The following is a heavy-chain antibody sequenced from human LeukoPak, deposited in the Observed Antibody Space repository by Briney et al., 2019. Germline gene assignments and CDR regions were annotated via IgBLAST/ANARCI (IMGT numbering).Heavy chain of an antibody. V-gene: IGHV4-61*02. CDR1: GDSISSGSYY. CDR3: ARESGLEPALIDY. J-gene: IGHJ4*02. CDR2: IYSRGST. Sequence: SETLSLTCTVSGDSISSGSYYWSWIRQPAGKGLEWIGRIYSRGSTNYNPSLKSRVTISVDTSKNQFSLKLSSVTAADTAVYYCARESGLEPALIDYWGQGTLVTVSS. D-gene: IGHD1-14*01.